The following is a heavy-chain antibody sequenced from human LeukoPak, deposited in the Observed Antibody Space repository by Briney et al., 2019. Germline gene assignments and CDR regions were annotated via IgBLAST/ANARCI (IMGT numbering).Heavy chain of an antibody. J-gene: IGHJ5*02. CDR2: INHSGST. CDR3: ARSIRPYYYGSGTPSWFDP. D-gene: IGHD3-10*01. V-gene: IGHV4-34*01. CDR1: GGTFSGYY. Sequence: SETLTLTCAVYGGTFSGYYWSWIRQPPGKGLEWIGEINHSGSTNYNPALKSRVTLSADPSKNHSPRKLSSVSAADTAVYYCARSIRPYYYGSGTPSWFDPWGQRTLVTVSS.